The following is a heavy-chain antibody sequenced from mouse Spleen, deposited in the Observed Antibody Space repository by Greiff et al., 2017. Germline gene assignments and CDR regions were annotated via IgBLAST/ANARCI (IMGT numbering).Heavy chain of an antibody. J-gene: IGHJ4*01. CDR1: GYTFTTYP. CDR3: ARGGLRRRDYYAMDY. D-gene: IGHD2-2*01. CDR2: FHPYNDDT. Sequence: QVHVKQSGAELVKPGASVKMSCKASGYTFTTYPIEWMKQNHGKSLEWIGNFHPYNDDTKYNEKFKGKATLTVEKSSSTVYLELSRLTSDDSAVYYCARGGLRRRDYYAMDYWGQGTSVTVSS. V-gene: IGHV1-47*01.